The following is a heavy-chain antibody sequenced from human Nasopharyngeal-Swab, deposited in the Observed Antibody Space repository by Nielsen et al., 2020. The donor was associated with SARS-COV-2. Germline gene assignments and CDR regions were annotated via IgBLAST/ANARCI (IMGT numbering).Heavy chain of an antibody. Sequence: WVRQAPGQGLEWMGGIIPIFGTANYAQKFQGRVTMTRDTSTSTVYMELSSLRSEDTAVYYCARAYDFWSGYYTAFDYWGQGTLVTVSS. D-gene: IGHD3-3*01. V-gene: IGHV1-69*05. CDR3: ARAYDFWSGYYTAFDY. CDR2: IIPIFGTA. J-gene: IGHJ4*02.